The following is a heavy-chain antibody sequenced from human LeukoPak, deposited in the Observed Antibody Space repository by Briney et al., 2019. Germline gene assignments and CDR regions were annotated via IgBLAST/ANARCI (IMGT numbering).Heavy chain of an antibody. D-gene: IGHD3-3*01. CDR3: ARDSGYYDFWSGYFLSATPGGGFDP. Sequence: SETLSLTCSVSGYSISSGYYWGWIRQPPGKGLEWIGSISHSGSTYYNPSLKSRVTISVDTSKNQFSLKLSSVTAADTAVYYCARDSGYYDFWSGYFLSATPGGGFDPWGQGTLVTVSS. V-gene: IGHV4-38-2*02. CDR2: ISHSGST. CDR1: GYSISSGYY. J-gene: IGHJ5*02.